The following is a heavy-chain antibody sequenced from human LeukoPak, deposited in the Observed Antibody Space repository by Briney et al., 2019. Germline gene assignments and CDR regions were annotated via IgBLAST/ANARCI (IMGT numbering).Heavy chain of an antibody. CDR3: ARDPGDGGNNY. J-gene: IGHJ4*02. V-gene: IGHV4-59*01. CDR1: GGSISSYY. D-gene: IGHD4-23*01. Sequence: SETLSLTCTVSGGSISSYYWSWIRQPPGKGLEWIGYIYYSGSTNYNPSLKSRVTISVDTSKNQFSLKLSSVTAADTAVYYCARDPGDGGNNYWGQGTLVTVSS. CDR2: IYYSGST.